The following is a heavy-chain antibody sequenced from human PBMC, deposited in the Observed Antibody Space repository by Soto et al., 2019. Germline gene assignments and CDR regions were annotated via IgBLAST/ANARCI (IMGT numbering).Heavy chain of an antibody. V-gene: IGHV2-26*01. CDR2: IFSNDEK. CDR1: GFSLSNARMG. Sequence: QVTLKESGPVLVKPTETLTLTCTVSGFSLSNARMGVSWIRQPPGKALEWLAHIFSNDEKSYSTSLKSRLTISKDTSKSQVVLTMTNMDPVDTATYYCARSTYYYDSSGYYNRAYYFDYWGQGTLVTVSS. CDR3: ARSTYYYDSSGYYNRAYYFDY. D-gene: IGHD3-22*01. J-gene: IGHJ4*02.